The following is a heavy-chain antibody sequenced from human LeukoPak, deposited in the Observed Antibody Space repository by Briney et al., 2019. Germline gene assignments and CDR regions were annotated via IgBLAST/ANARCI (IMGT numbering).Heavy chain of an antibody. J-gene: IGHJ4*02. Sequence: PGGSLRLSCAASGFTFSSSGMHWVRQAPGKGLEWVAVISYDGSNKYYADSVKGRFTISRDNSKYTLYLQMNSLRAGDTAVYYCAKGSYDRSGYYYYYFAYWGQGTQVTVSS. V-gene: IGHV3-30*18. CDR3: AKGSYDRSGYYYYYFAY. D-gene: IGHD3-22*01. CDR2: ISYDGSNK. CDR1: GFTFSSSG.